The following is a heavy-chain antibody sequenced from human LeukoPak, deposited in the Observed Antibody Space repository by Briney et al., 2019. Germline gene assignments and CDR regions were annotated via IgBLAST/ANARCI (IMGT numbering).Heavy chain of an antibody. CDR3: ARGNSLNDFWSGLLYY. CDR2: INHSGST. J-gene: IGHJ4*02. V-gene: IGHV4-34*01. D-gene: IGHD3-3*01. Sequence: KPSETLSLTCAVYGGSFSGYYWSWIRQPPGKGLEWIGEINHSGSTNYNPSLKSRVTISVDTSKNQFSLKLSSVTAADTAVYYCARGNSLNDFWSGLLYYWGQGTLVTVSS. CDR1: GGSFSGYY.